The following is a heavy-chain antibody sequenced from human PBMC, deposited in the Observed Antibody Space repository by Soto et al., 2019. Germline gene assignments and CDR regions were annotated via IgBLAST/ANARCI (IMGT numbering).Heavy chain of an antibody. Sequence: EIPLVESGGGLVQPGGSLRLSCAASGITYSNYWMHRARRVPGKGLVWVSHINDDGSSTKFADSVKGRFTISRDNAKNTLYLQMSALRVEDTAVYYCGRDRNGPIRWGQGTLVTVSS. CDR1: GITYSNYW. CDR2: INDDGSST. J-gene: IGHJ4*02. D-gene: IGHD4-17*01. CDR3: GRDRNGPIR. V-gene: IGHV3-74*03.